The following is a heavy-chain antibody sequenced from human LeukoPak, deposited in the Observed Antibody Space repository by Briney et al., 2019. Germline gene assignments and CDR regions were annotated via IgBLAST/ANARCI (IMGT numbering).Heavy chain of an antibody. V-gene: IGHV3-30*03. CDR3: ARFGRYCSGDSCYVEPTDY. CDR2: ISSDGTRK. J-gene: IGHJ4*02. Sequence: GGSLRLSCAASGFTFSYYDIHWVRQAPGKGLEWVALISSDGTRKIYADSVRGRFTISRDNPKNTVYVQVNSLRTEDTAVYYCARFGRYCSGDSCYVEPTDYWGQGTLVTVSS. CDR1: GFTFSYYD. D-gene: IGHD2-15*01.